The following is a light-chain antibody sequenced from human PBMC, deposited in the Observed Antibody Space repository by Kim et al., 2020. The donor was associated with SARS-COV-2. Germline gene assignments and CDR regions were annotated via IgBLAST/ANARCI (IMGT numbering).Light chain of an antibody. CDR2: DTS. CDR1: QRISRY. J-gene: IGKJ5*01. Sequence: RGERATLPCRASQRISRYLAWYQQKPGQAPRLLIYDTSNRATDIPARFSGSGSGRDFTLTISSLEPEDFAVYYCQQRHNWPSITFGQGTRLEIK. CDR3: QQRHNWPSIT. V-gene: IGKV3-11*02.